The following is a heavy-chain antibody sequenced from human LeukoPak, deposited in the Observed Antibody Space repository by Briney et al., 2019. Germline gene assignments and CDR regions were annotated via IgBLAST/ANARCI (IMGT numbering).Heavy chain of an antibody. CDR1: GFTFSNYG. D-gene: IGHD3-16*01. CDR2: IWYDGSNK. J-gene: IGHJ6*02. V-gene: IGHV3-33*01. CDR3: ARVPPLAAYYYYGIDV. Sequence: GGSLRLSCAASGFTFSNYGVHWVRQAPGKGLEWVAAIWYDGSNKYDADSVKGRFTISRDNSNNTLYLQMNSLRAEDTAVYYCARVPPLAAYYYYGIDVWGQGTTVTVSS.